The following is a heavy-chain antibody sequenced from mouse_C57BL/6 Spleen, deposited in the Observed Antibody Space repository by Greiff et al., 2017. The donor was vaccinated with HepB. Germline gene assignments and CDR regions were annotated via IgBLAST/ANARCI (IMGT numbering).Heavy chain of an antibody. CDR3: ARQESYAMDY. V-gene: IGHV5-12*01. CDR1: GFTFSDYY. J-gene: IGHJ4*01. CDR2: ISNGGGST. Sequence: DVKLVESGGGLVQPGGSLKLSCAASGFTFSDYYMYWVRQTPEKRLEWVAYISNGGGSTYYPDTVKGRFTISRDNAKNTLYLQMSRLKSEDTAMYYCARQESYAMDYWGQGTSVTVSS.